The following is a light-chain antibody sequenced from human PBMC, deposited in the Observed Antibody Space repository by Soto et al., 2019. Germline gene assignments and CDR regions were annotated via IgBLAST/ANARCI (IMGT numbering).Light chain of an antibody. V-gene: IGLV2-23*02. CDR2: EVS. CDR3: CSYAGSSTSV. CDR1: SSDVGGYNL. Sequence: QSALTQPASVSGSPGQSITISCTGTSSDVGGYNLVSWYQQHPGKAPKLMIYEVSKRPSGVSNRFSGSKSGNTASLTISGLQAEDEADYYCCSYAGSSTSVFGTGTKLTVL. J-gene: IGLJ1*01.